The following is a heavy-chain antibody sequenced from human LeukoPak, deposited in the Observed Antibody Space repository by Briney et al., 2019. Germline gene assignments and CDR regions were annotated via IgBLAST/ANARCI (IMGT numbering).Heavy chain of an antibody. D-gene: IGHD1-7*01. CDR3: ALITGTRLGFDY. Sequence: PSETLSLTCTVSGGSISSSSYYWGWIRQPPGKGLEWIGSIYYSGSTYYNPSLKSRVTISVDTSKNQFSLKLSSVTAADTAVYYCALITGTRLGFDYWGQGTLVTVSS. CDR2: IYYSGST. V-gene: IGHV4-39*01. J-gene: IGHJ4*02. CDR1: GGSISSSSYY.